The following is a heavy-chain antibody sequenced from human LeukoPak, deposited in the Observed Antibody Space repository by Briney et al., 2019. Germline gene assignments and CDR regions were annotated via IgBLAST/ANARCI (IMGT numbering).Heavy chain of an antibody. D-gene: IGHD3-22*01. J-gene: IGHJ4*02. Sequence: PSETLSLTCTVSGGSISSGSHYWSWIRQPAGKGLEWIGRICTSGRTNYNPSLKSRVTISVDTSKNQFSLKLSSVTAADTAVYYCARERGRIVVVIDYWGQGTLVTVSS. CDR1: GGSISSGSHY. V-gene: IGHV4-61*02. CDR2: ICTSGRT. CDR3: ARERGRIVVVIDY.